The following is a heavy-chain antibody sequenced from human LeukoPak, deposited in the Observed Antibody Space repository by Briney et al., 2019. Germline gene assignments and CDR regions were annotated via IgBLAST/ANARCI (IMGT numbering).Heavy chain of an antibody. D-gene: IGHD1-26*01. CDR2: ISSNGGST. Sequence: PGGSLRLSCSASGFIFSTYAMHWVRQAPGKGLEYVSAISSNGGSTYYSDSVQSRFTISRDNSKNTLFLQMSSLRDDDTAVYYCVKGESGSSHFDYWGQGTLVTVSS. CDR3: VKGESGSSHFDY. J-gene: IGHJ4*02. CDR1: GFIFSTYA. V-gene: IGHV3-64D*09.